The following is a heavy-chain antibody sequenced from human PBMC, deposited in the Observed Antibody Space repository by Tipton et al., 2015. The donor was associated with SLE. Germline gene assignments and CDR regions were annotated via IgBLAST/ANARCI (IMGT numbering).Heavy chain of an antibody. CDR2: IYYSGST. CDR3: ARFGPLYCSSTSCLNWFDP. J-gene: IGHJ5*02. D-gene: IGHD2-2*01. V-gene: IGHV4-59*01. CDR1: GGSISLYY. Sequence: TLSLTCTVSGGSISLYYWTWIRQSPGKGLEWIGHIYYSGSTNYNPSLKSRVTISVDTSKSQFSLKLSSVTAADTAVYYCARFGPLYCSSTSCLNWFDPWGQGTLVTVSS.